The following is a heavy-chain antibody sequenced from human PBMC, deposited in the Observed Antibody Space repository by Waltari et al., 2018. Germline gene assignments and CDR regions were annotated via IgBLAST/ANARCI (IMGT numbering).Heavy chain of an antibody. Sequence: EVQLVQSGAEVKKPGESLKISCKGSGYSFTSYWIGWVRQMPGKGLEWMGIIYPGYSDTSYSPSFQGQVTISADKSISTAYLQWSSLKASDTAMYYCARTLGYCSSTSCYPTNYFDYWGQGTLVTVSS. CDR3: ARTLGYCSSTSCYPTNYFDY. CDR2: IYPGYSDT. V-gene: IGHV5-51*01. J-gene: IGHJ4*02. CDR1: GYSFTSYW. D-gene: IGHD2-2*01.